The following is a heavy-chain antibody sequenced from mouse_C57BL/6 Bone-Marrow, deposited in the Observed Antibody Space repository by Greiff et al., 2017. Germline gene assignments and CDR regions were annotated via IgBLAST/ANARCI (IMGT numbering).Heavy chain of an antibody. CDR3: AREGAYYSNYYAMDY. CDR2: IYPGSGST. Sequence: QVQLQQPGAELVKPGASVKMSCKASGYTFTSYWITWVKQRPGQGLEWIGDIYPGSGSTNYNEKFKSKATLTVDTSSSTAYMQLSSLTYEDSAVYYCAREGAYYSNYYAMDYWGQGTSVTVSS. CDR1: GYTFTSYW. V-gene: IGHV1-55*01. D-gene: IGHD2-5*01. J-gene: IGHJ4*01.